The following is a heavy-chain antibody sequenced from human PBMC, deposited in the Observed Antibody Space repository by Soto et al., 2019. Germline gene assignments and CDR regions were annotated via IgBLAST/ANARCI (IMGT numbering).Heavy chain of an antibody. J-gene: IGHJ4*02. Sequence: QITLKESGPTLVKPTQPLTLTCSFSGFSLSTSGVGVGWIRQPPERAPEWLALIFWDDDKRYSPSLKSRLTTTEVTSKIQVVLTLTNMDPADTATYYSARIITGTSGHFAYWGQGTLVTVSS. CDR1: GFSLSTSGVG. CDR3: ARIITGTSGHFAY. D-gene: IGHD1-26*01. CDR2: IFWDDDK. V-gene: IGHV2-5*02.